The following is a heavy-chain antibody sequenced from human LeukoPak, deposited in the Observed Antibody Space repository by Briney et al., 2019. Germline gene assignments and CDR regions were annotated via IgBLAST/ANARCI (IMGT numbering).Heavy chain of an antibody. D-gene: IGHD2-2*01. CDR2: ISSSGSTI. CDR1: GFTFSSYE. Sequence: GGSLRLSCAASGFTFSSYEMNWVRQAPGKGLEWVSYISSSGSTIYYADSVKGRFTISRDNAKNSLYLQMNSLRAEDTAVYYCARDPLLGYCSSTSCYSVYWGQGTLVPVSS. V-gene: IGHV3-48*03. CDR3: ARDPLLGYCSSTSCYSVY. J-gene: IGHJ4*02.